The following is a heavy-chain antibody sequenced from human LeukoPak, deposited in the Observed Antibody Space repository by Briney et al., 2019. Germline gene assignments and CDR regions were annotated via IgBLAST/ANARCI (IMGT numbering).Heavy chain of an antibody. CDR3: ARGGCDGDCSFDH. Sequence: ASVKVSCKASEYSFTTYSFHWVRQAPGQGLEWMGMSNPSGGSPRYAQKFQGTVTMTRDTSTNTVYMELSSLKSDDTAVYYCARGGCDGDCSFDHWGPGTLVTVSS. J-gene: IGHJ4*02. V-gene: IGHV1-46*01. CDR1: EYSFTTYS. D-gene: IGHD2-21*02. CDR2: SNPSGGSP.